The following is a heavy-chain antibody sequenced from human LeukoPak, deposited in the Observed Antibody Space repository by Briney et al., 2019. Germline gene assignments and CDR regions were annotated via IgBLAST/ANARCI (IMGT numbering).Heavy chain of an antibody. J-gene: IGHJ3*02. CDR1: GFTFSSFS. V-gene: IGHV3-21*01. CDR2: GSGSSRDT. CDR3: ARLTVYSIAADDDFDI. D-gene: IGHD6-13*01. Sequence: AGSLRLSCAASGFTFSSFSMDWVRQGQGQGMELDSSGSGSSRDTYYAASVKSRFTISRDNAKNPLYLQMNSLRAEDTAVYYCARLTVYSIAADDDFDIWGQGTMVTVSS.